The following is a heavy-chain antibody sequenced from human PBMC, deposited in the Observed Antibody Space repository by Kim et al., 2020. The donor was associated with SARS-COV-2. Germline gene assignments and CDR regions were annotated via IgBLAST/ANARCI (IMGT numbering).Heavy chain of an antibody. D-gene: IGHD4-17*01. CDR3: VKDGSLHYGDYAFDI. CDR2: ISSNGGST. CDR1: GFTFSSYA. V-gene: IGHV3-64D*06. Sequence: GGSLRLSCSASGFTFSSYAMHWVRQAPGKGLEYVSAISSNGGSTYYADSVKGRFTISRDNSKNTLYLQMSSLRAEDTAVYYCVKDGSLHYGDYAFDIWGQGTMVTVSS. J-gene: IGHJ3*02.